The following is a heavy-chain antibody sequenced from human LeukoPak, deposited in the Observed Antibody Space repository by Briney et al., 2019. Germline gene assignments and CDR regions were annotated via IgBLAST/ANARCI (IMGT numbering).Heavy chain of an antibody. D-gene: IGHD7-27*01. Sequence: GGSLRLSCAASGFTFSSYDMHWVRQAPGKGLEWVAVIWYDGSNKYYADSVKGRFTISRDNSKNTLYLQLNSLRAEDTAVYYCAKTGGPWDWGQGTLVTVSS. CDR1: GFTFSSYD. J-gene: IGHJ4*02. CDR3: AKTGGPWD. V-gene: IGHV3-33*06. CDR2: IWYDGSNK.